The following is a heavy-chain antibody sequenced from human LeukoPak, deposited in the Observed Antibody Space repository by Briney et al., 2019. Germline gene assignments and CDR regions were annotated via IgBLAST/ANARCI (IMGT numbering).Heavy chain of an antibody. CDR2: INPNSGGT. J-gene: IGHJ4*02. Sequence: GASVKVSCKASGYTFTGYYMHWVRQAPGQGLEWMGWINPNSGGTNYAQKFQGRVTMTRDTSISTAYMELSRLRSDDTAVYYCAREAPLDSSGWPTFDYWGQGTLVTVSS. D-gene: IGHD6-19*01. CDR3: AREAPLDSSGWPTFDY. CDR1: GYTFTGYY. V-gene: IGHV1-2*02.